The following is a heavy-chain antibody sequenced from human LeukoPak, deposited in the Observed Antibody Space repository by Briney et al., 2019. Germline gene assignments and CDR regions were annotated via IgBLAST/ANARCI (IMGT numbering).Heavy chain of an antibody. CDR3: ATNLIAAAAFDY. D-gene: IGHD6-13*01. J-gene: IGHJ4*02. CDR2: INPNSGGT. Sequence: GASVKASCKASGYTFTGYYMHWVRQAPGQGLEWMGWINPNSGGTNYAQKFQGRVTMTRDTSISTAYMELSRLRSDDTAVYYCATNLIAAAAFDYWGQGTLVTVSS. CDR1: GYTFTGYY. V-gene: IGHV1-2*02.